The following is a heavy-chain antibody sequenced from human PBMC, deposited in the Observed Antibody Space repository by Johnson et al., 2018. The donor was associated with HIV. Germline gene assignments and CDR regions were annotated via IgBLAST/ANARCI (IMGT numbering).Heavy chain of an antibody. CDR1: GFTFSSYG. CDR2: IRYDGSNK. CDR3: AKVDYGGLLPNDAFDI. Sequence: QVQLVESGGGVVQPGRSLRLSCAASGFTFSSYGMHWVRQAPGKGLEWVAFIRYDGSNKYYADSVKGRFTISRDNSKNTLYLQMNSLRAEDTAVYYCAKVDYGGLLPNDAFDIWGQGTMVTVSS. J-gene: IGHJ3*02. D-gene: IGHD2-21*02. V-gene: IGHV3-30*02.